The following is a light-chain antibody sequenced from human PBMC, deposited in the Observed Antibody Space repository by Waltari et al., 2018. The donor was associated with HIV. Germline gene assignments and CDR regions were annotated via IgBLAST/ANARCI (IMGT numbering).Light chain of an antibody. V-gene: IGLV1-47*01. CDR2: RNN. Sequence: QSVLTQPPSASGTPGPRVTISCSGSSSNIGSHYVYWYQHFPGTTPKLLIYRNNQRPSGVPDRFSGSKSGTSASLAISGLRSEDEADYYCAAWDDSLSGRVFGGGTKLTVL. J-gene: IGLJ3*02. CDR3: AAWDDSLSGRV. CDR1: SSNIGSHY.